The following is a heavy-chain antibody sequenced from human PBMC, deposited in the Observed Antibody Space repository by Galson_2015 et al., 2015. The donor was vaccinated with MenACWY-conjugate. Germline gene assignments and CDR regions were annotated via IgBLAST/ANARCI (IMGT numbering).Heavy chain of an antibody. V-gene: IGHV5-51*01. Sequence: QSGAEVKKPGESLKISCKGSGYSFTSYWIGWVRQMPGKGLEWMGIIYPGDSDTRYSPSFQGQVTISADKSISTAYLQWSSLKASDTAMYYCARRLLFSVWFGEDANWFDPWGQGTLVTVSS. CDR1: GYSFTSYW. D-gene: IGHD3-10*01. J-gene: IGHJ5*02. CDR3: ARRLLFSVWFGEDANWFDP. CDR2: IYPGDSDT.